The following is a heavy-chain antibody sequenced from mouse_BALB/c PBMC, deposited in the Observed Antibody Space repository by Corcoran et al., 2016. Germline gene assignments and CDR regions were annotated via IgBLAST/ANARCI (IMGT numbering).Heavy chain of an antibody. Sequence: QIQLVQSGPALKKPGETVRISCKASGYTFTTAGMQWVQKLPGKGLQWIGLINTHSGVPKYAEDFKGRFAFSLETSASTAYLQISNLKNEDTATYFCARLGYRDGYPYWGQGTTLTVSS. CDR1: GYTFTTAG. V-gene: IGHV9-4*02. J-gene: IGHJ2*01. CDR3: ARLGYRDGYPY. D-gene: IGHD2-3*01. CDR2: INTHSGVP.